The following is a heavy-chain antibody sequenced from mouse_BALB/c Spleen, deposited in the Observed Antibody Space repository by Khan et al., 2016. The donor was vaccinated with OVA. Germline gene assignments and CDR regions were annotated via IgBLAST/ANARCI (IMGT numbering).Heavy chain of an antibody. CDR1: GYSITTDYA. CDR3: ARVYGGDFDY. J-gene: IGHJ2*01. Sequence: VQLKESGPGLVKPSQSLSLTCTVTGYSITTDYAWNWIRQFPGNKLEWMGYITYNGNTKYNPSLKSKISLTRDTSKNQSFLQLKSVTTEDTARYYCARVYGGDFDYWGQGTTLTVSS. V-gene: IGHV3-2*02. CDR2: ITYNGNT. D-gene: IGHD1-1*01.